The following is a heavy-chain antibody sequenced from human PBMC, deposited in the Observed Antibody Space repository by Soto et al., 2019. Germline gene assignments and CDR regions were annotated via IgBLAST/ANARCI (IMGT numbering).Heavy chain of an antibody. CDR3: ARVWDNWNYAGGYYYYGMDV. V-gene: IGHV4-39*01. J-gene: IGHJ6*02. CDR2: IYYSGST. Sequence: KPSETLSLTCTVSGGSISSSSYYWCWIRQPPGKGLEWIGSIYYSGSTYYNPSLKSRVTISVDTSKNQFSLKLSSVTAADTAVYYCARVWDNWNYAGGYYYYGMDVWGQGTTVTVSS. CDR1: GGSISSSSYY. D-gene: IGHD1-7*01.